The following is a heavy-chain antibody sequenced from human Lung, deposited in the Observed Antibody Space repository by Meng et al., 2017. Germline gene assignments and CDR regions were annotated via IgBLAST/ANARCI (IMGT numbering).Heavy chain of an antibody. J-gene: IGHJ4*02. CDR3: TKNDFYCLGY. CDR2: IYHSGST. CDR1: GGSISSDNW. V-gene: IGHV4-4*02. Sequence: LEEGPGLVKPLGTLSLTCAVSGGSISSDNWWSWVRQPPGKGLEWIGEIYHSGSTNYNPSLKSRITISVDKPKNQFSLTLSSVTAADTAVYYCTKNDFYCLGYWGQGTLVTVSS. D-gene: IGHD2-21*01.